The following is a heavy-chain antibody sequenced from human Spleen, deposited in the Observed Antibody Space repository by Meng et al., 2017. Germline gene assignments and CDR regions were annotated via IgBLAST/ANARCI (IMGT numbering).Heavy chain of an antibody. Sequence: QVQLVQSGSGLNKPGASVKVSCKASGYTFTTYTMHWVRQAPGQGLEWLGLINTNTGNPTYAPGFTGRFVFSLDTSISTAYLQISGLRAEDTAMYYCARTKEYYDSSFDLWGQGTRVTVSS. D-gene: IGHD3-22*01. CDR1: GYTFTTYT. CDR2: INTNTGNP. V-gene: IGHV7-4-1*02. J-gene: IGHJ4*02. CDR3: ARTKEYYDSSFDL.